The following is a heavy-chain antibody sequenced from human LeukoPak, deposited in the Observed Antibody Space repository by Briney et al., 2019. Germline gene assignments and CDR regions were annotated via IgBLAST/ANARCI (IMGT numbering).Heavy chain of an antibody. CDR1: GFTFSSYG. D-gene: IGHD5-18*01. CDR2: IWYDGSNK. J-gene: IGHJ4*02. V-gene: IGHV3-33*01. CDR3: ARELRRYSYAGGFDY. Sequence: GGSLRLSCAASGFTFSSYGMHWARLAPGKGLEWVALIWYDGSNKYYIDSVKGRFTISRDNSKNTLFLQMNSLRAEDTAVYYCARELRRYSYAGGFDYWGQGTLVTVSS.